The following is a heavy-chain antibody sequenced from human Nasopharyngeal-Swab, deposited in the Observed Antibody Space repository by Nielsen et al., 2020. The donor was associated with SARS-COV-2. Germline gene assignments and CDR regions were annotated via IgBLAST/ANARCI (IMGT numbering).Heavy chain of an antibody. J-gene: IGHJ4*02. D-gene: IGHD6-13*01. CDR3: ATLFAIAAAGTGFDY. V-gene: IGHV1-46*01. Sequence: WVRQAPGQGLEWMGIINPSGGSTSYAQKFQGRVTMTRDTSTSTVYTELSSLRSEDTAVYYCATLFAIAAAGTGFDYWGQGTLVTVSS. CDR2: INPSGGST.